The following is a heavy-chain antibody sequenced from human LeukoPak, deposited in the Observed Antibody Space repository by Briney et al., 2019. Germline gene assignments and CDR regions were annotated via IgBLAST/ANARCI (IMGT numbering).Heavy chain of an antibody. Sequence: SETLSLTCIVSDGSISSYFWTWIRQPPGKGLEWIGFMHYRGSPHYNPSLNSRVTISIDTSKNQFSLKLRSVTAADTAVYYCARLHCNGGNGCIDYWGQGTLVTVSS. J-gene: IGHJ4*02. CDR3: ARLHCNGGNGCIDY. CDR2: MHYRGSP. D-gene: IGHD2-15*01. CDR1: DGSISSYF. V-gene: IGHV4-59*01.